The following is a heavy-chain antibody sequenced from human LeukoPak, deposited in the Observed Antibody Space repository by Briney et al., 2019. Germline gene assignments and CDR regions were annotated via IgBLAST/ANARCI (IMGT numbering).Heavy chain of an antibody. CDR1: GFTFSDYY. Sequence: GSLRLSCAASGFTFSDYYMSWIRQAPGKGLEWVSYISSSGSTIYYADSVKGRFTISRDNAKNSLYLQMNSLRAEDTAVYYCARGDRLPGYSAPVGDYWGQGTLVTVSS. CDR2: ISSSGSTI. V-gene: IGHV3-11*01. CDR3: ARGDRLPGYSAPVGDY. J-gene: IGHJ4*02. D-gene: IGHD3-9*01.